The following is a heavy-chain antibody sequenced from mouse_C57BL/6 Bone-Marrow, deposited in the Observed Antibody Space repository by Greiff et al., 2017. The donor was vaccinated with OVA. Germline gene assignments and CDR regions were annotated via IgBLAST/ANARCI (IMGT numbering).Heavy chain of an antibody. CDR1: GFNIKDDY. Sequence: EVQLQQSGAELVRPGASVKLSCTASGFNIKDDYMHWVKQRPEQGLEWIGWIDPENGDTEYASKFQGKATITADTSYNTAYLQLSSLTSEDTAVYYCTTEGDYAWFAYWGQGTLVTVSA. CDR2: IDPENGDT. J-gene: IGHJ3*01. V-gene: IGHV14-4*01. CDR3: TTEGDYAWFAY. D-gene: IGHD2-4*01.